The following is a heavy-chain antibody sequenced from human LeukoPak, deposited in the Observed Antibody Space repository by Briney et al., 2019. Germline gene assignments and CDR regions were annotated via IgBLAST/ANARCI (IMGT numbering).Heavy chain of an antibody. Sequence: ASVKVSCKASGYTFTGYYIHWLRQAPGQGLEWMGWINPNSGGTNFAQKFQRRVTMTRDTSISTAYMELSRLSSDDTAVYFCASDGGLDYWGQGTLVTVSS. V-gene: IGHV1-2*02. J-gene: IGHJ4*02. D-gene: IGHD2-15*01. CDR1: GYTFTGYY. CDR2: INPNSGGT. CDR3: ASDGGLDY.